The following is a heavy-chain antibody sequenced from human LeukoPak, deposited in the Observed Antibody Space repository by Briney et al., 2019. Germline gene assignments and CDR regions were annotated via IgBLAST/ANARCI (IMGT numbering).Heavy chain of an antibody. CDR2: ISGSGGST. CDR3: AREVAYCSSTSCYSSQLDY. CDR1: GFTFSSYA. V-gene: IGHV3-23*01. J-gene: IGHJ4*02. D-gene: IGHD2-2*01. Sequence: PGGSLRLSCAASGFTFSSYAMSWVRQAPGKGLEWVSAISGSGGSTYYADSVKGRFTISRDNSKNSLYLQMNSLRAEDTAVYYCAREVAYCSSTSCYSSQLDYWGQGTLVTVSS.